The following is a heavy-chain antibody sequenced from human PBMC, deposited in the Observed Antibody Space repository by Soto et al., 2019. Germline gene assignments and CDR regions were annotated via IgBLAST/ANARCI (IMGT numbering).Heavy chain of an antibody. V-gene: IGHV3-21*01. J-gene: IGHJ6*02. CDR2: ISSSSSYI. D-gene: IGHD3-16*01. CDR3: ARVRKTPHLGDYYYYYGMDV. CDR1: GFTFSSYS. Sequence: EVQLVESGGGLVKPGWSLRLSCAASGFTFSSYSMNWVRQAPGKGLEWVSSISSSSSYIYYADSVKGRFTISRNNAKNSMYLQMNCLRSEGTAVYYCARVRKTPHLGDYYYYYGMDVWGQGTTVTVSS.